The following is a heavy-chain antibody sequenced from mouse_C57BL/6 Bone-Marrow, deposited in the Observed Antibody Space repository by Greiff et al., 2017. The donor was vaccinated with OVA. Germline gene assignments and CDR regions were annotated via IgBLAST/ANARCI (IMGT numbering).Heavy chain of an antibody. CDR1: GFTFTDYY. CDR2: IRNKANGYTT. D-gene: IGHD4-1*01. CDR3: ARYMPGTFAMDY. J-gene: IGHJ4*01. V-gene: IGHV7-3*01. Sequence: DVKLVESGGGLVQPGGSLSLSCAASGFTFTDYYMSWFRQPPGRALEWLGFIRNKANGYTTEYSASVKGRFTISRDNSQSILYLQMNALRAEDSATYYCARYMPGTFAMDYWGQGTSVTVSS.